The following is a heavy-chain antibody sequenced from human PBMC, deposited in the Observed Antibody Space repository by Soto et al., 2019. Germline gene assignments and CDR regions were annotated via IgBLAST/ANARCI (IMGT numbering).Heavy chain of an antibody. D-gene: IGHD6-13*01. CDR1: GGSFSGYY. V-gene: IGHV4-34*01. Sequence: QVQLQQWGAGLLKPSETLSLTCAVYGGSFSGYYWSWIRQPPGKGLEWIGEINHSGSTNYNPSLKSRVTISVDTSKNQFSLKLSSVTAADTAVYYCARVAAVYYYYGMDVWGQGTMVTVSS. CDR2: INHSGST. CDR3: ARVAAVYYYYGMDV. J-gene: IGHJ6*02.